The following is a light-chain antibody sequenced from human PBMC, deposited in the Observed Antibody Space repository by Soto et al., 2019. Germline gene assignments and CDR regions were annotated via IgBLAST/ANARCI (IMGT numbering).Light chain of an antibody. J-gene: IGKJ1*01. V-gene: IGKV1-5*01. CDR2: DAS. CDR3: QQYNSYSSWT. Sequence: DIQMTQSPSTLSASVGDRVTITCRASQSLNSLLAWYQQRPGRAPKLLIYDASTLESGVPSRLGGSGSGTEFPPTPSRLLAGGFSTYYCQQYNSYSSWTFGQGTKGDIK. CDR1: QSLNSL.